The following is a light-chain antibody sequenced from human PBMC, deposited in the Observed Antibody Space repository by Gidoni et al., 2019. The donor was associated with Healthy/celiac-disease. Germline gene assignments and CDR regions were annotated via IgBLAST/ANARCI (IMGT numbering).Light chain of an antibody. CDR1: QSISSW. CDR2: KAS. Sequence: DIQMTQSPSTLSASVGDSVTITCRASQSISSWLAWYQQKPGKAPKLLIYKASSLESGVPSRFSGSGSGTEFTLTISSLQPDDFATYYCQPYNSYSRSFGQGTKLEIK. J-gene: IGKJ2*04. CDR3: QPYNSYSRS. V-gene: IGKV1-5*03.